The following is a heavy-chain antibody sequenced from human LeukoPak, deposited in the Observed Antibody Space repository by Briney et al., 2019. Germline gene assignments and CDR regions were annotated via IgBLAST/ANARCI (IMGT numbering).Heavy chain of an antibody. CDR3: AREVSAGDDAFDI. V-gene: IGHV4-34*01. J-gene: IGHJ3*02. Sequence: SETLSLTCAVYGGSFSAYYWTWVRQPPGKGLEWIGEINHSGSTNYNPSLKSRVTISVDTSKSQFSLRLTSVTAADTAVYYCAREVSAGDDAFDIWGQGTMVTVSS. D-gene: IGHD4-11*01. CDR1: GGSFSAYY. CDR2: INHSGST.